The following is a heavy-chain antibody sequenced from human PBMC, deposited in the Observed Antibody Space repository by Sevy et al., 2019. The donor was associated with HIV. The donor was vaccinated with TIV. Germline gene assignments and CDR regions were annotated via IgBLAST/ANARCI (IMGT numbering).Heavy chain of an antibody. CDR3: AREGCTRPHDY. J-gene: IGHJ4*02. V-gene: IGHV3-23*01. D-gene: IGHD2-8*01. CDR2: LSFACGQI. Sequence: GGSLRLSCAASGFAFYDYSMSWIRQAPGKGLEWVATLSFACGQINYADSVKGRFTISRANSKNSFYLQMDNLRVEDTALYYCAREGCTRPHDYWGQGTRVTVSS. CDR1: GFAFYDYS.